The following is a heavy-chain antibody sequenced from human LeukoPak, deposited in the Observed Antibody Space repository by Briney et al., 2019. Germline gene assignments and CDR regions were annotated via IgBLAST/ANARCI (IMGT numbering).Heavy chain of an antibody. CDR2: IDHSGST. V-gene: IGHV4-34*01. CDR3: ARGGNGWYFDL. CDR1: GASLRGSY. J-gene: IGHJ2*01. D-gene: IGHD1-14*01. Sequence: SETLSLTCAVQGASLRGSYWSWIRQPPGRGLQWIGQIDHSGSTHSIPSLKSRVTISLDTSQSQVSLKVNSVTAADTAVYFCARGGNGWYFDLWGRGTLVTVSS.